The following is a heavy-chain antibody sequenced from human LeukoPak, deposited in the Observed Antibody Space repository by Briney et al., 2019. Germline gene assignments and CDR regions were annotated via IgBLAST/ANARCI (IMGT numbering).Heavy chain of an antibody. J-gene: IGHJ4*02. CDR2: LYSGGST. CDR1: GFTFGDYA. D-gene: IGHD3-22*01. V-gene: IGHV3-66*01. CDR3: ARDTEYYYDSSGTNFDY. Sequence: GRSLRLSCTASGFTFGDYAMSWVRQAPGKGLEWVSVLYSGGSTYYADSVKGRFTISRDNAKNSLYLQMNSLRAEDTAVYYCARDTEYYYDSSGTNFDYWGQGTLVTVSS.